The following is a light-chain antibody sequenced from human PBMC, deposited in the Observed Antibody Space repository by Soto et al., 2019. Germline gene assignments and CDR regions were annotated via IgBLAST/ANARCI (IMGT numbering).Light chain of an antibody. V-gene: IGKV3D-20*02. CDR2: GAS. CDR1: QSVSSSY. Sequence: NVVTLSPGTLSLSPGERATLSCRASQSVSSSYLAWYQQKPGQAPRLLIYGASTRATGIPARFSGSGSGTDFTLTISSLEPEDFAVYYCQQRSNWPPITFGQGTRLEI. J-gene: IGKJ5*01. CDR3: QQRSNWPPIT.